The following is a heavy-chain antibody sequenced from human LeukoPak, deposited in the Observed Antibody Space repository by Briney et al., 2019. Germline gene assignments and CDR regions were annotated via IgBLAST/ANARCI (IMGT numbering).Heavy chain of an antibody. D-gene: IGHD2-2*01. V-gene: IGHV3-13*04. Sequence: PGVSLRLSCAASGFTFSSYDIHWVRHTTGKGLEWVSAIGTAGDTYYPGSVKGRFTISRENAKNSLYLQMNSLRAGDTAVYYCVRGMGYCGSTSCPYFDYWGQGTLVTVSS. CDR2: IGTAGDT. CDR1: GFTFSSYD. J-gene: IGHJ4*02. CDR3: VRGMGYCGSTSCPYFDY.